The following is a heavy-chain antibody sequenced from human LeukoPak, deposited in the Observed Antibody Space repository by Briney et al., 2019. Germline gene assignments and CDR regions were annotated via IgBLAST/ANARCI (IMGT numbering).Heavy chain of an antibody. D-gene: IGHD4-23*01. Sequence: PSETLSLTCPVSGGSISSYYWSWVRQPPGKGLEWIGYIYYSGSTNYNPSLKSRVTISVGTSKNQFSLKLSSVADADAVVYCCARSDYGGNYYYYGMEVWGQVTTVTVSS. CDR2: IYYSGST. J-gene: IGHJ6*02. V-gene: IGHV4-59*01. CDR1: GGSISSYY. CDR3: ARSDYGGNYYYYGMEV.